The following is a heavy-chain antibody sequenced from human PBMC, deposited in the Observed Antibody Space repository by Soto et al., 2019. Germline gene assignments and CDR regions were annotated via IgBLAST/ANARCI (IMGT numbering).Heavy chain of an antibody. CDR1: GYTFTGYY. V-gene: IGHV1-2*02. D-gene: IGHD6-13*01. Sequence: ASVKVSCKASGYTFTGYYMHWVRQAPGQGLEWMGWINPNSGGTNYAQKFQGRVTMTRDTSISTAYMELSRLRSDDTAVYYCARDYSSSWYYFDYWGQGTLVTVSS. CDR2: INPNSGGT. CDR3: ARDYSSSWYYFDY. J-gene: IGHJ4*02.